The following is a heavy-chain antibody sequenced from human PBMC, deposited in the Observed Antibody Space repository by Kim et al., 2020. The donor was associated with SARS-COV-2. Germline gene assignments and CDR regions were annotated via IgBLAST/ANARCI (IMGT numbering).Heavy chain of an antibody. Sequence: GGSLRLSCAASGFTFSDYYMSWIRQAPGKGLEWVSYISSSGSTIYYADSVKGRFTISRDNAKNSLYLQMNSLRAEDTAVYYCARVKTATIFGVVAATYYLDYWGQGTLVTVSS. CDR2: ISSSGSTI. J-gene: IGHJ4*02. CDR1: GFTFSDYY. D-gene: IGHD3-3*01. V-gene: IGHV3-11*01. CDR3: ARVKTATIFGVVAATYYLDY.